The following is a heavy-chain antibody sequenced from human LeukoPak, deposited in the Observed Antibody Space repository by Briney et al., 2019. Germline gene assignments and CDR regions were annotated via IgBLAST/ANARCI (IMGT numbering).Heavy chain of an antibody. D-gene: IGHD2-15*01. Sequence: SETLSLTCTVSGGSISSYYWSWIRQPPGKGLEWIGEINHSGSTNYNPSLKSRVTISVDTSKNQFSLKLSSVTAADTAVYYCARNLGYCSGGSCYSPYYYYYGMDVWGQGTTVTVSS. V-gene: IGHV4-34*01. CDR3: ARNLGYCSGGSCYSPYYYYYGMDV. J-gene: IGHJ6*02. CDR1: GGSISSYY. CDR2: INHSGST.